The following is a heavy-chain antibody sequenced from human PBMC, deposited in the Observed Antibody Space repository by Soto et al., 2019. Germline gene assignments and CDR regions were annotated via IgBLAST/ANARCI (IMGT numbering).Heavy chain of an antibody. D-gene: IGHD3-22*01. V-gene: IGHV1-18*04. CDR1: GYTITSYG. CDR3: ARNWYYYDSSGYPDY. Sequence: ASVKVSCKASGYTITSYGISWVRQAPGQGLEWMGWISAYNGNTNYAQKLQGRVTMTTDTSTSTAYMELRSLRSDDTAVYYCARNWYYYDSSGYPDYWGQGTLVTVSS. J-gene: IGHJ4*02. CDR2: ISAYNGNT.